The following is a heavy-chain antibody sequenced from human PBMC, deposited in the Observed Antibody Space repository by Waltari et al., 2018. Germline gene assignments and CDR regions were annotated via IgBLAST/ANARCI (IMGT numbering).Heavy chain of an antibody. D-gene: IGHD3-9*01. Sequence: QMQLQESGPGLVKPSETLSLPGLVFGGSIRTSAFHWGWIRQPPGAGLGWVGSISYSGSTYYSPSLKSRVTISIDPSKNQFSLKMESLTAADTAVYYCARHNNGRHYDILTAYYNLWGQGTRVLVSS. J-gene: IGHJ4*02. CDR3: ARHNNGRHYDILTAYYNL. V-gene: IGHV4-39*01. CDR1: GGSIRTSAFH. CDR2: ISYSGST.